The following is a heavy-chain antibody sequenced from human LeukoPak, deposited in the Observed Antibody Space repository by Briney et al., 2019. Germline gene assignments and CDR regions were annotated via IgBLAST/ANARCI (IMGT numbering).Heavy chain of an antibody. CDR1: GYTFTGYF. V-gene: IGHV1-2*02. CDR2: INPNSGGT. CDR3: ALRGYYYGSGTQGAFDI. J-gene: IGHJ3*02. Sequence: GASVRVSCKASGYTFTGYFMHWVRQAPGQGLDWMGWINPNSGGTNYAQKFQGRVTMTRDTSISTAYMELSRLRSDDTAVYYCALRGYYYGSGTQGAFDIWGQGTMVTVSS. D-gene: IGHD3-10*01.